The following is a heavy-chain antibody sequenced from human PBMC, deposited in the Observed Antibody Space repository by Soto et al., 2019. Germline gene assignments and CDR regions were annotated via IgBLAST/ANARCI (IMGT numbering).Heavy chain of an antibody. CDR1: GYTFTSYG. Sequence: QVQLVQSGAEVKKPGASVKVSCKASGYTFTSYGISWVRQAPGQGLEWMGWISAYNGNTNYAQKLQGRVTMTTDKSTRTGDMERRSRKPDDTAVYYWAGVDWDTAMAPPPTSSYYCYGMDVWGQGTTVTVSS. CDR2: ISAYNGNT. V-gene: IGHV1-18*01. CDR3: AGVDWDTAMAPPPTSSYYCYGMDV. J-gene: IGHJ6*02. D-gene: IGHD5-18*01.